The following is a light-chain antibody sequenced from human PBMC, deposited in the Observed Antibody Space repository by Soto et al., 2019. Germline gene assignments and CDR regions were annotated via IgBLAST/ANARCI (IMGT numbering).Light chain of an antibody. V-gene: IGKV3-20*01. CDR1: QSVSSN. J-gene: IGKJ1*01. CDR2: GAS. CDR3: QQYGSSPRT. Sequence: EIVLTQSPGTLSLSPGERATLSCRASQSVSSNLAWYQQKPGQAPRLLIFGASSRATGIPDRFSGSGSGTAFTLTISRLEPEDFAVYYCQQYGSSPRTFGQGTKVDI.